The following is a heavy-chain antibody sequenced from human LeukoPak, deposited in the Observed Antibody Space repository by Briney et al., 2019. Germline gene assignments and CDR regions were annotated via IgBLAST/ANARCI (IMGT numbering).Heavy chain of an antibody. CDR1: GYSFTNYW. CDR2: IYPADSDT. J-gene: IGHJ3*02. V-gene: IGHV5-51*01. Sequence: GESLKISCKGSGYSFTNYWIGWVRQMPGKGLEWMGIIYPADSDTRYSPSFQGQVTISADKSISTAYLQWSSLKASDTAMYYCARTYDSSGHRAFDIWGQGTMVTVSS. CDR3: ARTYDSSGHRAFDI. D-gene: IGHD3-22*01.